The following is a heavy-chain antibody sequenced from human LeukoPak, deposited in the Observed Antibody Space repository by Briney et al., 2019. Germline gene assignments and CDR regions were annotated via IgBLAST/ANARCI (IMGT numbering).Heavy chain of an antibody. V-gene: IGHV3-48*01. CDR2: ISSSSSTI. CDR3: ARDPGGRAAITNDDAFDI. CDR1: GFTFSSYS. D-gene: IGHD2-2*01. J-gene: IGHJ3*02. Sequence: GGSLRLSCAASGFTFSSYSMNWVRQAPGKGLEWVSYISSSSSTIYYADSVKGRFTISRDNAKNSLYLQMNSLRAEDTVVYYCARDPGGRAAITNDDAFDIWGQGTMVTVSS.